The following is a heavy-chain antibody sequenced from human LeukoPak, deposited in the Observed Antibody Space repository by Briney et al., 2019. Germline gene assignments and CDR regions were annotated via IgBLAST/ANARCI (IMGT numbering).Heavy chain of an antibody. V-gene: IGHV5-51*01. CDR3: ARQNVDIVATPMNFDY. D-gene: IGHD5-12*01. CDR1: GYSFTSYW. Sequence: GESLKISCKGSGYSFTSYWIGWVRQMPGKGLEWMGIIYPGDSATRYSPSFQGQVTISADKSISTAYLQWSSLKASDTAMYYCARQNVDIVATPMNFDYWGQGTLVTVSS. J-gene: IGHJ4*02. CDR2: IYPGDSAT.